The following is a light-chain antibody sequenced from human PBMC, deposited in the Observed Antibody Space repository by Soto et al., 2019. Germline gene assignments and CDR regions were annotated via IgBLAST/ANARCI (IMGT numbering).Light chain of an antibody. V-gene: IGKV1-5*01. CDR2: DAS. J-gene: IGKJ1*01. CDR1: QSISNY. Sequence: IQMTQSPSTLSASVGDRVTITCRASQSISNYLAWYRHKPGKAPELLIYDASSLVSGVVSRFSGSGSGTEFTLTISSLQPEDFATYYCQQYSSQQTFGQGTKVEIK. CDR3: QQYSSQQT.